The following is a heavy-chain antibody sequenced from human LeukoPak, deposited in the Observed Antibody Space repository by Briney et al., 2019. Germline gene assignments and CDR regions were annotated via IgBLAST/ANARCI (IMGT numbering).Heavy chain of an antibody. CDR2: ISYIGNT. V-gene: IGHV4-59*08. D-gene: IGHD2-21*02. CDR1: GGSISSYF. Sequence: PSETLSLTCTVSGGSISSYFWSWIRQPPGKGLEWIGHISYIGNTNYNTSLKSRLTMSIDTSKKQFSLKLSAVTAAHTAVYYCARCDPYYFDSWGQGTLVTVSS. J-gene: IGHJ4*02. CDR3: ARCDPYYFDS.